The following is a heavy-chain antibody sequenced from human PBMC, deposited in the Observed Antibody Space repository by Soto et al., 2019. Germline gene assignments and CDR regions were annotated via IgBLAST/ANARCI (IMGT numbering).Heavy chain of an antibody. CDR3: ASSPLCGGSCYHYYYGMDV. CDR2: IIPIFGTA. J-gene: IGHJ6*02. D-gene: IGHD2-15*01. Sequence: ASVKVSCKASGGTFSSYAISWVRQAPGQGPEWMGGIIPIFGTANYAQKFQGRVTITADESTSTAYMELSSLRSEDTAVYYCASSPLCGGSCYHYYYGMDVWGQGTTVTVSS. V-gene: IGHV1-69*13. CDR1: GGTFSSYA.